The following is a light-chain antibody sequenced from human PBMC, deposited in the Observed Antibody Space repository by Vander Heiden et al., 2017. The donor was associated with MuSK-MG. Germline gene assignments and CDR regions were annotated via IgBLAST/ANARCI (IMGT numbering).Light chain of an antibody. CDR1: QSVLYSSNNKNY. V-gene: IGKV4-1*01. CDR3: QQYYSTPPA. J-gene: IGKJ3*01. CDR2: WAS. Sequence: DIVMTQSPYSLAVSLGERATINCKSSQSVLYSSNNKNYLAWYQQKPGQPPKRLIYWASTRESGVPDRFSGSGSGTDFTLTISSLQAEDVAVYYCQQYYSTPPAFGPGTKVDIK.